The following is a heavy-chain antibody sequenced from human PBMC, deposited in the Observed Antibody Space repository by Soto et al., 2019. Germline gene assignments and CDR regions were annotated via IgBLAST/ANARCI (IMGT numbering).Heavy chain of an antibody. CDR2: IKSKTDGGTT. CDR3: TTVEYCSSTSCYRAYYYYGMDV. V-gene: IGHV3-15*07. J-gene: IGHJ6*02. CDR1: GFTFSNAW. Sequence: GGSLRLSCAASGFTFSNAWMNWVRQAPGKGLEWVGRIKSKTDGGTTDYAAPVKGRFTISRDDSKNTLYLQMNSLKTEDTAVYYCTTVEYCSSTSCYRAYYYYGMDVWGQGTTVTVSS. D-gene: IGHD2-2*01.